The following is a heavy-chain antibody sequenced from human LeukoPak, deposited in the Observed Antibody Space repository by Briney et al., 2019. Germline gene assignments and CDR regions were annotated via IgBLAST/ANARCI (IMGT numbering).Heavy chain of an antibody. CDR3: AKDKVPAAYYYGMDV. Sequence: SCKASGGTFSSYGMHWVRQAPGKGLEWVAVISYDGSNKYYADSVKGRFTTSRDNSKNTLYLQMNSLRAEDTAVYYCAKDKVPAAYYYGMDVWGKGTTVTVSS. J-gene: IGHJ6*04. CDR1: GGTFSSYG. CDR2: ISYDGSNK. D-gene: IGHD2-2*01. V-gene: IGHV3-30*18.